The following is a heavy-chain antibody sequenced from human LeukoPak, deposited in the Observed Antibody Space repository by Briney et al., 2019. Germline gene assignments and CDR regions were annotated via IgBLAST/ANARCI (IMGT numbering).Heavy chain of an antibody. D-gene: IGHD2-2*01. V-gene: IGHV3-43D*03. CDR2: ISWDGGST. CDR3: ARGPSCSSTSCYVIGALDI. CDR1: GFTFDDYA. J-gene: IGHJ3*02. Sequence: PGGSLRLSCAASGFTFDDYAMHWVRQAPGKGLEWVSLISWDGGSTYYADSVKGRFTISRDNSKNTLYLQMNSLRVDDTAVYYCARGPSCSSTSCYVIGALDIWGQGTMVTVSS.